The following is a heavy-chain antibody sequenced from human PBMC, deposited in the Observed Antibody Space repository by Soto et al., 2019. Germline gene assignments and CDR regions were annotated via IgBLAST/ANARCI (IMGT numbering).Heavy chain of an antibody. CDR1: GGSISSYD. Sequence: SETLSLTCTVSGGSISSYDWSWIRQPAGKGLEWIGRIYTSGITNYNPSLKSRGTMSVDTSKNQFSLKLSSVTAADPAVYYCARDRVYQYDFWSGQNVGYYYYGVDVWGQGTTVTV. D-gene: IGHD3-3*01. V-gene: IGHV4-4*07. J-gene: IGHJ6*02. CDR3: ARDRVYQYDFWSGQNVGYYYYGVDV. CDR2: IYTSGIT.